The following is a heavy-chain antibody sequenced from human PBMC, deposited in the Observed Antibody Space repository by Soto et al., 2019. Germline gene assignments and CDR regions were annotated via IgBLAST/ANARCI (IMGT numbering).Heavy chain of an antibody. D-gene: IGHD2-15*01. Sequence: GGSLRLSCAASGFTFSSYGMHWVRQAPGKGLEWVAVISYDGSNKYYADSVKGRFTISRDNSKNTLYLQMNSLRAEDTAVYYCAKDDKVAATHYYYMDVWGKGTTVTVSS. V-gene: IGHV3-30*18. CDR3: AKDDKVAATHYYYMDV. J-gene: IGHJ6*03. CDR2: ISYDGSNK. CDR1: GFTFSSYG.